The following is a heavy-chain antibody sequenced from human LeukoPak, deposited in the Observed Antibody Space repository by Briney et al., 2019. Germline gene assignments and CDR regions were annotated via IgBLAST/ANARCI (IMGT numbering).Heavy chain of an antibody. J-gene: IGHJ4*02. Sequence: GGSLRLSCAVSGFTFSSYAMSWVRQAPGKGLEWVSVISGSGGKTFYADSVKGRFTISRDNSKNTLYLQMNSLRDEDTAVYYCAKDWKEVAYCSGGSCYSDYWGQGPLVIVSS. CDR1: GFTFSSYA. CDR3: AKDWKEVAYCSGGSCYSDY. D-gene: IGHD2-15*01. CDR2: ISGSGGKT. V-gene: IGHV3-23*01.